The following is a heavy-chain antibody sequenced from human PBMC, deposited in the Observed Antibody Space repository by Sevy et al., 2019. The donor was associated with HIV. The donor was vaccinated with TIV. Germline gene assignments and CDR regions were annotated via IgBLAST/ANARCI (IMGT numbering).Heavy chain of an antibody. CDR1: GFTFFSHV. Sequence: GGSLRLSCAASGFTFFSHVMNWVRQAPGKGLEWVSGLSGSGGTTYYADSVKGRFSISRDNSKNKLYLQMSSLRIEDPAVYYCATGTTDSSISWVFDVWGQGTMVTVSS. V-gene: IGHV3-23*01. D-gene: IGHD6-13*01. J-gene: IGHJ3*01. CDR3: ATGTTDSSISWVFDV. CDR2: LSGSGGTT.